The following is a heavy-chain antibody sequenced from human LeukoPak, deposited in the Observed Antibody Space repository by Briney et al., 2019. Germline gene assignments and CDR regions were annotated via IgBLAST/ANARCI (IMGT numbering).Heavy chain of an antibody. CDR2: IWYDGSNK. D-gene: IGHD7-27*01. CDR1: GFTFSNYG. J-gene: IGHJ3*02. CDR3: ARDSNPDAFDI. Sequence: GGSLRLSCAASGFTFSNYGMHWVRQAPGKGLEWVAVIWYDGSNKYYADSVKGRFTISRDNSKNTLYLQMNSLRAEDTAVYYCARDSNPDAFDIWGQGTMVTVSS. V-gene: IGHV3-33*01.